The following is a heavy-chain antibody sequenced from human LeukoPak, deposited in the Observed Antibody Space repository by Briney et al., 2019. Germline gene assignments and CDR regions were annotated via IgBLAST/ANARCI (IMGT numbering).Heavy chain of an antibody. J-gene: IGHJ4*02. CDR1: GFTFSSYE. Sequence: GESLSLTCTASGFTFSSYEMNWVRQAQGKGLEWVSYISSSGSTIYYSDSVKDRLIISRDNAKISLYLQMNSLRAEDTAVYYCATSLVVVIDFDYWGQGTLVTVSS. CDR2: ISSSGSTI. CDR3: ATSLVVVIDFDY. V-gene: IGHV3-48*03. D-gene: IGHD3-22*01.